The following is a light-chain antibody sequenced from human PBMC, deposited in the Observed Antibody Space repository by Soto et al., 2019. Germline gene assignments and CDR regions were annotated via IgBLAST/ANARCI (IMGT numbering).Light chain of an antibody. CDR3: QQSYSALVA. V-gene: IGKV3D-15*01. CDR2: GAS. J-gene: IGKJ1*01. CDR1: QSVRSN. Sequence: EVVMTQSPATLSVSPGERTTLSCRASQSVRSNLAWYQQKPGQAPRLLIYGASNRATGIPDRFSGSGSGTDFTLTISSLQPEDSATYYCQQSYSALVAFGQGTKVDIK.